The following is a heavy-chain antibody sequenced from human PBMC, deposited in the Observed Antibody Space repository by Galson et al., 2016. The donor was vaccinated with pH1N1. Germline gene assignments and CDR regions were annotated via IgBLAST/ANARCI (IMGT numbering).Heavy chain of an antibody. V-gene: IGHV4-61*09. J-gene: IGHJ4*02. D-gene: IGHD4-17*01. CDR3: ARIEHGDYVGYFDY. CDR2: IYTSGST. CDR1: GGSISSGSPY. Sequence: LSLTCPVSGGSISSGSPYWNWIRQPAGKGLEWIGYIYTSGSTNYNPSLKSRVTISGDTSKNQFSLKLSSVTAADTAVYCCARIEHGDYVGYFDYWGQGTLVTVSS.